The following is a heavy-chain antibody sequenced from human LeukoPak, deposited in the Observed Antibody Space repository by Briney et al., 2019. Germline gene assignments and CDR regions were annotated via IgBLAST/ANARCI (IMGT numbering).Heavy chain of an antibody. J-gene: IGHJ2*01. CDR3: ARVGDHYHWYLDV. D-gene: IGHD3-10*01. Sequence: PGGSLRLSCEGSGFSVSTKYMNWVRQAPGKGLEWVSILYSGSSTYYTDSVKGRFTVSRDDSKNTLYLHMNSLGVEDTAVYYCARVGDHYHWYLDVWGRGTLVTVPS. CDR1: GFSVSTKY. V-gene: IGHV3-53*01. CDR2: LYSGSST.